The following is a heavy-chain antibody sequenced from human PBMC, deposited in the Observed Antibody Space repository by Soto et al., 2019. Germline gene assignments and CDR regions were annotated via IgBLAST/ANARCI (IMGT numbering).Heavy chain of an antibody. CDR2: INHSGST. CDR1: GGSFSGYF. V-gene: IGHV4-34*01. J-gene: IGHJ6*03. Sequence: PSETLSLTCAVYGGSFSGYFWSGILQPPGRGLEWIGEINHSGSTNYNPSLKSRVTISVDTSKNQFSLKLSSVTAADTAVYYCARATWFGGYYMDVWGKGTTVTVSS. CDR3: ARATWFGGYYMDV. D-gene: IGHD3-10*01.